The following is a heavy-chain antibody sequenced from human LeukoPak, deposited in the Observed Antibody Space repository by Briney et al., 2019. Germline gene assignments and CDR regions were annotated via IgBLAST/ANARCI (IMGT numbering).Heavy chain of an antibody. J-gene: IGHJ4*02. CDR3: AIDEPNYAPYDFDY. D-gene: IGHD4/OR15-4a*01. Sequence: PGGSLRLSCAASRFTFRNAWMNWVRQAPGKGLEWVGRIKSKADGETTDYAAPVKGRFTISRDDSNNMVYLQMNSLKTEDTAVYYCAIDEPNYAPYDFDYWGQGTLVTVSS. CDR2: IKSKADGETT. CDR1: RFTFRNAW. V-gene: IGHV3-15*01.